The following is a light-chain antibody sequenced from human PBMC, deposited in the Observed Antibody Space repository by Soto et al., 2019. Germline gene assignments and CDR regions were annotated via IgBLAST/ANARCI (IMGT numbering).Light chain of an antibody. J-gene: IGLJ7*01. V-gene: IGLV6-57*02. CDR2: EDN. Sequence: NFMLTQPHSVSESPGKTVTISCTGSSGSIASNYVQWYQQRPGSAPTTAIYEDNQRPSGVPDRFSGSIDSSSNSASLTISGLKTEDEADYYCQSYDSSFAVFGGGTQLTVL. CDR3: QSYDSSFAV. CDR1: SGSIASNY.